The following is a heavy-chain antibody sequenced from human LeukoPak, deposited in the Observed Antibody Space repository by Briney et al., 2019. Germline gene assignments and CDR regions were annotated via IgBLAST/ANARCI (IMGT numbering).Heavy chain of an antibody. V-gene: IGHV3-21*01. CDR3: AREWAGYYEVDY. Sequence: PGGSLRLSCAASGFNFSTYSMNWVRQAPGKGLEWVSSISSRSSYTYYADSVKGRFTISRDNAKNSLYLQMNSLRAEDTAVYYCAREWAGYYEVDYWGQGTLVTVSS. D-gene: IGHD3/OR15-3a*01. J-gene: IGHJ4*02. CDR1: GFNFSTYS. CDR2: ISSRSSYT.